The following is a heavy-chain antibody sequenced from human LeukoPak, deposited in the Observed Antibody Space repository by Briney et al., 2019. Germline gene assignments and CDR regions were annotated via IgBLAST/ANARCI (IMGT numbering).Heavy chain of an antibody. CDR2: VYPGGSDT. J-gene: IGHJ4*02. V-gene: IGHV5-51*01. Sequence: GEALKTPFSGPGYRLTNYWIGRGRQLPGKGQEGRGVVYPGGSDTSGSLSFQPPVTISAAKSVDTAYLQFSSLKASDTAMYYCAKTYYYASSGFLTAYYFDYWGQGTLVTVSS. CDR1: GYRLTNYW. CDR3: AKTYYYASSGFLTAYYFDY. D-gene: IGHD3-22*01.